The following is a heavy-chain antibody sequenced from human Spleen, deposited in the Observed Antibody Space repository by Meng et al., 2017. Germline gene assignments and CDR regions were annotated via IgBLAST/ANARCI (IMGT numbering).Heavy chain of an antibody. V-gene: IGHV4-38-2*01. CDR2: IYQSGST. CDR3: AISGGSLRAVTYGMDV. Sequence: SETLSLTCAVTGYAISSGYYWDWIRQPPGKGREWIGSIYQSGSTHYNPSLESRVTISVDMSKNRFSLKLSSVTAADTAVYYCAISGGSLRAVTYGMDVWGQGTTVTVSS. CDR1: GYAISSGYY. J-gene: IGHJ6*02. D-gene: IGHD2-15*01.